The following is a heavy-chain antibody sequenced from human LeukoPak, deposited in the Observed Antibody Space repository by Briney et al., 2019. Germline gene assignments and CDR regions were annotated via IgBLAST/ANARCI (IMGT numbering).Heavy chain of an antibody. Sequence: GGSLRLSCAASGFTFSSYAMSWVRQAPGKGLEWVSAISGSGGSTYYADSVKGRFTISRDNSKNTLYLQMNSLRAEDTAVCYCAKTDYGDSYFDYWGQGTLVTVSS. CDR1: GFTFSSYA. V-gene: IGHV3-23*01. CDR2: ISGSGGST. D-gene: IGHD4-17*01. CDR3: AKTDYGDSYFDY. J-gene: IGHJ4*02.